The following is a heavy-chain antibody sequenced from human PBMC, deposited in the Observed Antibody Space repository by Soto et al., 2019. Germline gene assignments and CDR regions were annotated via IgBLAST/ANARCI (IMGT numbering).Heavy chain of an antibody. D-gene: IGHD6-13*01. CDR1: GGSISSSSYY. CDR3: ASRGGIAAAGGGPNY. J-gene: IGHJ4*02. Sequence: QLQLQESGPGLVKPSETLSLTCTVSGGSISSSSYYWGWIRQPPGKGLEWIGSIYYSGSTYYNPSLKSRVTISVDTSKNQFSLKLSSVTAADTAVYYCASRGGIAAAGGGPNYWGQGTLVTVSS. CDR2: IYYSGST. V-gene: IGHV4-39*01.